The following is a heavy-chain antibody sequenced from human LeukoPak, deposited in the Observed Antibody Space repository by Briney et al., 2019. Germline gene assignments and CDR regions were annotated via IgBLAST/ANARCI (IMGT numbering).Heavy chain of an antibody. Sequence: GGSLRLSCAASGFTLSSYAMNWVRQAPGKGLEWVSVISGSGGSTYYADSVKGRFTISRDNSKNTLYLQMDSLRAEDTAVYYCAKGSRTSVAGTPVDYWGQGTLVTVSS. CDR1: GFTLSSYA. CDR2: ISGSGGST. D-gene: IGHD6-19*01. CDR3: AKGSRTSVAGTPVDY. V-gene: IGHV3-23*01. J-gene: IGHJ4*02.